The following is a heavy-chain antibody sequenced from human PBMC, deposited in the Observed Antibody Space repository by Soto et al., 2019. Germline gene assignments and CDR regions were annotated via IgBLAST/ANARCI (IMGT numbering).Heavy chain of an antibody. J-gene: IGHJ6*02. CDR1: GGSISSGDYY. V-gene: IGHV4-30-4*01. Sequence: SSETLSLTCTVSGGSISSGDYYWSWIRQPPGKGLEWIGYIYYSGSTYYNPSLKSRVTISVDTSKNQFSLKLSSVTAADTAVYYCAREGTGDSSGYYYEGVMNYGMDVWGQGTTVTVSS. D-gene: IGHD3-22*01. CDR3: AREGTGDSSGYYYEGVMNYGMDV. CDR2: IYYSGST.